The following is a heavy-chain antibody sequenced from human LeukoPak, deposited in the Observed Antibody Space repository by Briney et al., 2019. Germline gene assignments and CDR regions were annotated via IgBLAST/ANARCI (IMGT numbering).Heavy chain of an antibody. V-gene: IGHV3-48*02. CDR1: GFTLSSYS. CDR2: IDSDTYGNTI. D-gene: IGHD6-19*01. Sequence: GGSLRLSCAASGFTLSSYSMNWVRQAPGKGLEWISYIDSDTYGNTIYYPHTVKGRFTISRDNAKNSLYLQMDSLRDEDTAVYYCAREKFLEWYAVAGTFGYFDYWGQGTLVTVSS. J-gene: IGHJ4*02. CDR3: AREKFLEWYAVAGTFGYFDY.